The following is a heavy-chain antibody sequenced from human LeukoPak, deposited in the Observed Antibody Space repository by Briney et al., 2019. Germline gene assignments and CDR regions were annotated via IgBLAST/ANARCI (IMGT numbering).Heavy chain of an antibody. CDR1: GFTFSSYG. CDR2: ISYDGSNK. V-gene: IGHV3-30*18. CDR3: AKDRSSSWTWTIDY. Sequence: GRSLRLPCAASGFTFSSYGMHWVRQAPGKGLEWVALISYDGSNKYYADSVKGRFTISRDNSKNTLYLQMNSLRVEDTAMYYCAKDRSSSWTWTIDYWGQGTLVTVSS. J-gene: IGHJ4*02. D-gene: IGHD6-13*01.